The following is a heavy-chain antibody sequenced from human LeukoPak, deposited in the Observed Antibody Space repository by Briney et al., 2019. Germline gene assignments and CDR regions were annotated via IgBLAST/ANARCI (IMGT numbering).Heavy chain of an antibody. Sequence: KPSETLSLTCAVYGGSFSGYYWSWIRQPPGKGLEWIGEINHSGSTNYNPSLKSRVTISVDTSKNQFSLKLSSVTAVDTAVYYCATITAMVMWNYYYYYMDVWGKGTTVTVSS. CDR1: GGSFSGYY. CDR3: ATITAMVMWNYYYYYMDV. CDR2: INHSGST. V-gene: IGHV4-34*01. D-gene: IGHD5-18*01. J-gene: IGHJ6*03.